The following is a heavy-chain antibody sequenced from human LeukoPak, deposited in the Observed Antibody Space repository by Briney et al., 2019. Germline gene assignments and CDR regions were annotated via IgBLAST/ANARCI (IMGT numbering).Heavy chain of an antibody. V-gene: IGHV1-46*01. Sequence: ASVKVSCKASGYTFTSYYMHWVRQAPGQGLEWMGIINPSGGSTSYAQKFQGRVTMTRDTSTSKVYMELSSLRSEDTAVYYCARDSCSSTSCYGSPGRMDVWGKGTTVTVSS. J-gene: IGHJ6*04. CDR3: ARDSCSSTSCYGSPGRMDV. CDR1: GYTFTSYY. D-gene: IGHD2-2*01. CDR2: INPSGGST.